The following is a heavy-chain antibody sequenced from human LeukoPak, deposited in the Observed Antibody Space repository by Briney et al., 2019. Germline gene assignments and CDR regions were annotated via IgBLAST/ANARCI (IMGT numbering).Heavy chain of an antibody. CDR1: GLTFNNAW. D-gene: IGHD3-10*01. CDR3: ARGRFGDHYMDV. J-gene: IGHJ6*03. Sequence: GGSLRLSCTASGLTFNNAWMNWVRQAPGKGLEWVSSISTSSSYIYYADSLKGRFTISRDNAKNSLYLQMNSLRAEDTAVYYCARGRFGDHYMDVWGKGTTVTISS. V-gene: IGHV3-21*01. CDR2: ISTSSSYI.